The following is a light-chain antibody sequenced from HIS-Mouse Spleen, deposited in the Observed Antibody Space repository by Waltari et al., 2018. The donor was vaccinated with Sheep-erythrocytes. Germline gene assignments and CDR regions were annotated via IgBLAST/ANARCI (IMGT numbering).Light chain of an antibody. V-gene: IGKV1-39*01. CDR1: QSISSY. CDR2: AAS. J-gene: IGKJ4*01. Sequence: DIQMTQSPSSLSASVGDRVTITCRASQSISSYLNWYQQKPGKAPKLLIYAASSLKSGVTSRFSGSGSGTDFTLTISRLHPEDFATDYCQQSYSTPPLTFGGGTKVEIK. CDR3: QQSYSTPPLT.